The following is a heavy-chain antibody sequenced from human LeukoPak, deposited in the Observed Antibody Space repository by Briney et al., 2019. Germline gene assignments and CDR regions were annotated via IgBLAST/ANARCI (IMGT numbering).Heavy chain of an antibody. CDR1: GFTFDGYA. CDR2: INWNGGST. V-gene: IGHV3-20*04. Sequence: GGSLSLSCAASGFTFDGYAMSWVRQAPGKGLEWVSGINWNGGSTTYADSVKGRFTISRDKSKNTLHLQMDSLRPEDTAMYYCALTYYFDRRGYSYFDYWGQGALVTVSS. CDR3: ALTYYFDRRGYSYFDY. D-gene: IGHD3-22*01. J-gene: IGHJ4*02.